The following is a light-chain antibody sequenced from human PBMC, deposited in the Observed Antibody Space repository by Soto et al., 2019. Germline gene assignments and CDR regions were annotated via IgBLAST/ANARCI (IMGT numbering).Light chain of an antibody. CDR2: DVT. CDR3: SSYTSSSTLYV. Sequence: QSALTQPASVSGSPGQSITISCTGTSSDVGANNYVSWYQQHPGKAPKLMIYDVTHRPSGISNRFSGSKSGNTASLPISGVLADDDAAYYCSSYTSSSTLYVFGTGTKVTVL. CDR1: SSDVGANNY. J-gene: IGLJ1*01. V-gene: IGLV2-14*01.